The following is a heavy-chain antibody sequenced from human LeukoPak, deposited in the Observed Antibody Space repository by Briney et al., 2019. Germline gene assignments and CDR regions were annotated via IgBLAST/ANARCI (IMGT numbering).Heavy chain of an antibody. CDR2: VYYNGGT. Sequence: SETLSLTCTVSGGTITNYYWGWIRQPPGKGMEWIGHVYYNGGTNYNPSLKSRVTIAADTSKNQFSLRLYSVTAADTAVYYCVRTLTYILDGSLYYWFDPWGQGTLVTVSS. CDR1: GGTITNYY. D-gene: IGHD3-10*01. CDR3: VRTLTYILDGSLYYWFDP. V-gene: IGHV4-59*01. J-gene: IGHJ5*02.